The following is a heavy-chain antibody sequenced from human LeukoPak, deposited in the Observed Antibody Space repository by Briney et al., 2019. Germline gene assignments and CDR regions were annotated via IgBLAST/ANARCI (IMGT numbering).Heavy chain of an antibody. CDR3: ARDWATALDY. CDR1: GFTFTAHY. V-gene: IGHV3-72*01. D-gene: IGHD1-26*01. J-gene: IGHJ4*02. CDR2: ITNKPKSYST. Sequence: GGSLRLSCAASGFTFTAHYMDWVRQAPGKGLEWVGRITNKPKSYSTQYAASVKGRFTISRDDTKNSLYLQMNSLKIEDTAVYYCARDWATALDYWGQGTLVTVSS.